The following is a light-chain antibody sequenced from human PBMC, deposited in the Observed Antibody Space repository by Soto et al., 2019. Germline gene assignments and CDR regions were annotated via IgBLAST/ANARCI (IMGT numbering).Light chain of an antibody. Sequence: AIRMTQSPSSFSASTGDRVTITCRASQGISSYLAWYQQKPGKAPKLLIYAASTLQSGVPSRFSGSGSGTDFTLTISCLQSEDFATYYCHQYYSYHLTFGPGTKVDIK. CDR1: QGISSY. J-gene: IGKJ3*01. CDR2: AAS. V-gene: IGKV1-8*01. CDR3: HQYYSYHLT.